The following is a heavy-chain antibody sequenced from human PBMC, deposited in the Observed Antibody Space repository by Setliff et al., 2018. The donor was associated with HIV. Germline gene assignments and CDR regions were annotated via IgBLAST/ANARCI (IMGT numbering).Heavy chain of an antibody. CDR1: RYTFTDYY. D-gene: IGHD3-22*01. J-gene: IGHJ4*02. CDR3: ARENSGYRAFDY. CDR2: IDPVNGET. Sequence: ASVKVSCKASRYTFTDYYIHWVQQAPGKGLEWMGRIDPVNGETTYAENFQGRVAITADTSISTAYMELSRLRSDDTAVYYCARENSGYRAFDYWGQATLVTVSS. V-gene: IGHV1-69-2*01.